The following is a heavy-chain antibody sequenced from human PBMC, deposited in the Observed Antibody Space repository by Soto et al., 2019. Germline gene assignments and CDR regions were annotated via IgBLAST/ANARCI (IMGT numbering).Heavy chain of an antibody. D-gene: IGHD4-17*01. J-gene: IGHJ5*02. CDR2: FSGTGGYT. V-gene: IGHV3-23*01. CDR1: GFTLSNYA. Sequence: GGSLRLSCAASGFTLSNYAMSWVRQAPGKGLEWVSTFSGTGGYTYFTDSVKGRFTISRDESKNTLFLHMNSLRAADTAVYYCARGQRALITYGPFDPWGQGTLVTVSS. CDR3: ARGQRALITYGPFDP.